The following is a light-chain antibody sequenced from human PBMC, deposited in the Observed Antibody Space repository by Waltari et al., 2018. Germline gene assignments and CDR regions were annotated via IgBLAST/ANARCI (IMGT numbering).Light chain of an antibody. CDR2: DVS. CDR3: SSQSSDNVVL. CDR1: SSDVGAYNS. Sequence: QSALTQPASVSGSPGQSITISCTGTSSDVGAYNSVSWYQDHPGQAPKVIIYDVSDRPSGISERFSGSKSGNTASLTISGIQAEDEADYYCSSQSSDNVVLFGGGTKLTVL. J-gene: IGLJ2*01. V-gene: IGLV2-14*03.